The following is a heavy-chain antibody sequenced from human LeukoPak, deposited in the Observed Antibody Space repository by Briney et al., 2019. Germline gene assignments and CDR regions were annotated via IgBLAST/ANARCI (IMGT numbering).Heavy chain of an antibody. V-gene: IGHV3-23*01. D-gene: IGHD4-23*01. Sequence: GGSLRLSCAASGFTFSTNAMSWVRQAPGKGLEWVSGISGSGGSTYYADSVEGRFTISRDISKNTLYLQMNTLRTEDTAVYYCAKGGMVGTSGLFDYWGQGTLVTVSS. CDR2: ISGSGGST. J-gene: IGHJ4*02. CDR1: GFTFSTNA. CDR3: AKGGMVGTSGLFDY.